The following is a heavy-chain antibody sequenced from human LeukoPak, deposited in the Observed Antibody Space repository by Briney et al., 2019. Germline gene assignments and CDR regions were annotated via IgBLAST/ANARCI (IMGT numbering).Heavy chain of an antibody. D-gene: IGHD4-17*01. J-gene: IGHJ5*02. CDR2: ISAYNGNT. V-gene: IGHV1-18*01. Sequence: ASVKVSCKASGYTFTSYGISWVRQAPGQGLEWMGWISAYNGNTNYAQKLQGRVTMTTDTSTSTAYMELRSLRSDDTAVYYCARRATVTVGDNWFDPWGQGTLVTVSS. CDR1: GYTFTSYG. CDR3: ARRATVTVGDNWFDP.